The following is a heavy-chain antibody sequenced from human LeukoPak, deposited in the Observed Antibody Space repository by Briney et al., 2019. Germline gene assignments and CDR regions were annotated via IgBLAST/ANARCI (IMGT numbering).Heavy chain of an antibody. CDR2: ISSSGSTI. D-gene: IGHD1-20*01. J-gene: IGHJ4*02. Sequence: GGSLRLSCAASGFTFSSYEMNWVRQAPGKGLEWVSCISSSGSTIYYADSVKGRFTISRDNAKNSLYLQMNSLRAEDTAVYYCARDGPDLLTGTTFVYYFDYWGQGTLVTVSS. CDR3: ARDGPDLLTGTTFVYYFDY. CDR1: GFTFSSYE. V-gene: IGHV3-48*03.